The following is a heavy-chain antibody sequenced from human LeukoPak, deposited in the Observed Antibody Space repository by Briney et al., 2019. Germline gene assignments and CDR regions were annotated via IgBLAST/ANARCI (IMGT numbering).Heavy chain of an antibody. Sequence: ASVKVSCKASGYTFTSYGISWVRQAPGQGLEWMGWISAYNGNTNYAQKLQGRVTMTTDTSTSTAYMDLRSLRSDDTAVYYCARERSRITIFGTLDPWGQGTLVTVSS. V-gene: IGHV1-18*01. J-gene: IGHJ5*02. CDR2: ISAYNGNT. CDR3: ARERSRITIFGTLDP. CDR1: GYTFTSYG. D-gene: IGHD3-3*01.